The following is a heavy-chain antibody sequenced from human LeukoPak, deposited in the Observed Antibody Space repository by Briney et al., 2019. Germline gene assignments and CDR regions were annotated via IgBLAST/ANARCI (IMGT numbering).Heavy chain of an antibody. Sequence: ASVKVSCKASGYTFTSYAMHWVRQAPGQRVEWMGWINAGNGNTKYSQKVQGRVTITRETSASTAYMELSSLRCEDTAVYYCARAGIWYSSGSDYWGQGTLVTVSS. CDR2: INAGNGNT. D-gene: IGHD6-19*01. J-gene: IGHJ4*02. CDR1: GYTFTSYA. CDR3: ARAGIWYSSGSDY. V-gene: IGHV1-3*01.